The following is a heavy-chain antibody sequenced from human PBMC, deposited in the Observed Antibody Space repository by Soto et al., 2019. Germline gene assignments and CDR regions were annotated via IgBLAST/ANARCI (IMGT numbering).Heavy chain of an antibody. CDR3: ARVPPVAGTFDY. CDR1: GFTFSSYS. J-gene: IGHJ4*02. D-gene: IGHD6-19*01. V-gene: IGHV3-21*01. Sequence: GGSLRLSCAASGFTFSSYSMNWVRQASGKGLEWVSSISSSSSYIYYADSVKGRFTISRDNAKNSLYLQMNSLRAEDTAVYYCARVPPVAGTFDYWGQGTLVTVSS. CDR2: ISSSSSYI.